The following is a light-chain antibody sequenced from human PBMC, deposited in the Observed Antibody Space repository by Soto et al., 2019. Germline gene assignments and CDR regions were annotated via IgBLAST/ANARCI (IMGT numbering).Light chain of an antibody. Sequence: DIQMTQSPSTLSASVGDRVTITCRASQSISSWLALYQQKPGKAPKLLIYDASSLESGDPSRFSGSGSGKEFAITISSLQPDDFATYYCQQYYIYPWTFGQGTKVEIK. V-gene: IGKV1-5*01. J-gene: IGKJ1*01. CDR1: QSISSW. CDR3: QQYYIYPWT. CDR2: DAS.